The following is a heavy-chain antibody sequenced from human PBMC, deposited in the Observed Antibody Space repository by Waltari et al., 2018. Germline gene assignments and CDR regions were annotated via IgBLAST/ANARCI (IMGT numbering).Heavy chain of an antibody. Sequence: EVQLVESRGGLVKPGGSLRLSWVAAGFMLNRYSMNWVRQAPGKGVEWVSSISSSSNFISNADSLRGRFTTSRDNAKNSLYLQMDGLRADDTAVYYCARGSRDGYQLDYWGQGILVTVSS. CDR3: ARGSRDGYQLDY. J-gene: IGHJ4*02. D-gene: IGHD5-12*01. CDR1: GFMLNRYS. CDR2: ISSSSNFI. V-gene: IGHV3-21*01.